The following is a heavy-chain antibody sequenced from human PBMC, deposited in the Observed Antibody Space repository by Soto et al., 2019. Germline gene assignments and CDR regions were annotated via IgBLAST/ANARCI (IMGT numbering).Heavy chain of an antibody. D-gene: IGHD1-26*01. CDR1: GFTFSSYG. Sequence: GGSLRLSCAAPGFTFSSYGMHWVRQAPGKGLEWVAVIWYDGSNKYYADSVKGRFTISRDNSKNTLYLQMNSLRAEDTAVYYCARVTGATTSYYYYGMDVWGQGTTVTVS. V-gene: IGHV3-33*01. CDR2: IWYDGSNK. J-gene: IGHJ6*02. CDR3: ARVTGATTSYYYYGMDV.